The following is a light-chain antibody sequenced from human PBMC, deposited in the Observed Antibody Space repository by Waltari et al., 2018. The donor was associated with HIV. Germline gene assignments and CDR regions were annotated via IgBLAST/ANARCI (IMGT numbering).Light chain of an antibody. Sequence: QSALTQPRSVSGSPGQSVTISCTGTSSDIGYFDYVSGYQQYPEKAPKVIIYEVNQRPSGVPDRFTGSKAGITASLTISGLQGDDEADYYCCSYAGSYTYVFGTGTKVNVL. CDR1: SSDIGYFDY. V-gene: IGLV2-11*01. CDR2: EVN. J-gene: IGLJ1*01. CDR3: CSYAGSYTYV.